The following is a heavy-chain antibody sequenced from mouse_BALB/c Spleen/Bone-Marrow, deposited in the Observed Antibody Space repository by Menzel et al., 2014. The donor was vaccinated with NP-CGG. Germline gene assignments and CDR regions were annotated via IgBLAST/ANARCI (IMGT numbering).Heavy chain of an antibody. CDR3: AREGDGYDPAWFAY. D-gene: IGHD2-2*01. CDR2: ISSGGST. V-gene: IGHV5-6-5*01. Sequence: EVMLVESGGGLAKPGGSLKLSCAASGFTFSSYAMSWVRQTPEKRLEWVASISSGGSTYYPDSVKGRFTISRDNARNILFLQMSSLRSEDTAMYYCAREGDGYDPAWFAYWGQGTLVTVSA. CDR1: GFTFSSYA. J-gene: IGHJ3*01.